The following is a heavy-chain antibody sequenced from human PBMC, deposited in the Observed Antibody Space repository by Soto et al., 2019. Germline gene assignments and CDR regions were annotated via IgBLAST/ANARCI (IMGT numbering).Heavy chain of an antibody. D-gene: IGHD3-10*01. CDR1: GGSITNAAYY. CDR2: IYYSGNT. Sequence: SETLSLSWTVSGGSITNAAYYLGWIRQPPGKGLECIGIIYYSGNTYYSPSLKSRVTMSVDTSKNQFSLKLSSVSAADTSMYYCARVYGSGSYYFDYWGQGTLVTVSS. CDR3: ARVYGSGSYYFDY. J-gene: IGHJ4*02. V-gene: IGHV4-39*01.